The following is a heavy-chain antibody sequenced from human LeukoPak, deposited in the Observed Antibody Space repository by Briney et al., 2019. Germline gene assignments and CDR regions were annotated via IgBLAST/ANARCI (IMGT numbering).Heavy chain of an antibody. V-gene: IGHV4-34*01. J-gene: IGHJ5*02. CDR1: GGSFSGYY. CDR3: ARVRFGDMIDP. Sequence: PSETLSLTCAVYGGSFSGYYWSWIRQPPGKGLEWIGEINHSGSTNYNPSLKSRVTMSVDTSKNQFSLKLSSVTAADTAVYYCARVRFGDMIDPWGQGTLVTVSS. D-gene: IGHD3-10*01. CDR2: INHSGST.